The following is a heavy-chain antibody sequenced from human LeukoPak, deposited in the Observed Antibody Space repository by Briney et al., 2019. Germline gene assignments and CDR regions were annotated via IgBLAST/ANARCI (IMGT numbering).Heavy chain of an antibody. CDR3: ARVELPSWGFDP. CDR2: IYYSGST. D-gene: IGHD1-26*01. CDR1: GGSISSYY. V-gene: IGHV4-59*01. J-gene: IGHJ5*02. Sequence: SETLSLTCTVSGGSISSYYWSWIRQPPGKGLELIGYIYYSGSTNYNPSLKSRVTISVDTSKNQFSLKLSSVTAADTAVYYCARVELPSWGFDPWGQGTLVTVSS.